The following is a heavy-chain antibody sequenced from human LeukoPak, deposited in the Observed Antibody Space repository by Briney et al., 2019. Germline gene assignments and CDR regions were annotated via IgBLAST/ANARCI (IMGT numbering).Heavy chain of an antibody. CDR3: AKDRGDGHNSGYFVY. Sequence: PSQALSLTCTVSGDSISSGSFYWSWIRQPAGKRLEWIGRIYTSGGTDYNPSLKSRVTISVDTSKNQFSLKLKSVTAADTAVYYCAKDRGDGHNSGYFVYWGQEPLVTVSS. J-gene: IGHJ4*02. V-gene: IGHV4-61*02. CDR2: IYTSGGT. D-gene: IGHD5-24*01. CDR1: GDSISSGSFY.